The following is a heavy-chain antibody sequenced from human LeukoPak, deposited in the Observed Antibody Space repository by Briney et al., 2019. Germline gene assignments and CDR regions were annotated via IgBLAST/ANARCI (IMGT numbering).Heavy chain of an antibody. CDR2: IYYSGST. D-gene: IGHD2-15*01. CDR3: ARRGRFHWFDP. Sequence: PSETLSLTCTVSGGSISNSSYYWGWIRQPPGKGLEWIGSIYYSGSTYYNPSLKSRVTISVDTSKNQFSLKLSSVTAADTAVYYCARRGRFHWFDPRGPGNPGHRLL. V-gene: IGHV4-39*01. J-gene: IGHJ5*02. CDR1: GGSISNSSYY.